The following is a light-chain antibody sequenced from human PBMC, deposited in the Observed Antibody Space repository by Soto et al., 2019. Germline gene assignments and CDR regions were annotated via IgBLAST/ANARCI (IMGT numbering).Light chain of an antibody. CDR1: QSVSSIY. Sequence: IVLTQSPATLSLSPGNRATLSCRASQSVSSIYLGWYQQKPGQAPRLLIYGASSRATGIPDRFSGSGSGTDFTLTISRLEPEDFAVYYCQQYGDSTGWTFGQGTKVDIK. CDR3: QQYGDSTGWT. J-gene: IGKJ1*01. V-gene: IGKV3-20*01. CDR2: GAS.